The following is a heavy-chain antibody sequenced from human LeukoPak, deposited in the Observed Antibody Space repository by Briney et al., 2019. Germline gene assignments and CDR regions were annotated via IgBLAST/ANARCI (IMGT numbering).Heavy chain of an antibody. CDR1: GFTFSSYA. J-gene: IGHJ6*02. Sequence: GGSLRLSCAASGFTFSSYAMSWVRQAPGKGLEWVSAISGSGGSTYYADSVKGRFTISRDNSKNTLYLQINSLRAEDTAVYYCAKYPAAGSTPYYYYGMDVWGQGTTVTVSS. V-gene: IGHV3-23*01. CDR3: AKYPAAGSTPYYYYGMDV. D-gene: IGHD6-13*01. CDR2: ISGSGGST.